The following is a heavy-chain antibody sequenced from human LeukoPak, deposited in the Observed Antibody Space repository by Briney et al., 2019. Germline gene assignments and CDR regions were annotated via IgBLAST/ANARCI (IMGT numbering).Heavy chain of an antibody. D-gene: IGHD6-13*01. CDR3: TTVGSSWGFDY. J-gene: IGHJ4*02. CDR2: NKSRADGGTT. Sequence: PLGCPRLSPAASGFTFCIALMTWGCPCARQGLGWVGRNKSRADGGTTDYPAPVKGRFTISRDDEKNTVYLEINSLTTEDSAVYYCTTVGSSWGFDYWGEGTLVTVSS. CDR1: GFTFCIAL. V-gene: IGHV3-15*01.